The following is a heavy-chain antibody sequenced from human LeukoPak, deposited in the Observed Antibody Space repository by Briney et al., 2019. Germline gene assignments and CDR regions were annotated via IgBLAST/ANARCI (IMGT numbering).Heavy chain of an antibody. Sequence: SETLSLTCTVSGGSVSTYYWSWIRQPPGKGLEWIGSIYYSGSTNYNPSLKSRVTMSADTPKNQVSLKLRSVTAADTAVYYCARGTEYFPYWGQGTLVTVSS. CDR2: IYYSGST. J-gene: IGHJ1*01. CDR3: ARGTEYFPY. V-gene: IGHV4-59*02. CDR1: GGSVSTYY.